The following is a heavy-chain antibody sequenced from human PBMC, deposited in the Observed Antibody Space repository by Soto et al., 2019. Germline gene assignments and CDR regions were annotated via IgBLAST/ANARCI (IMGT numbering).Heavy chain of an antibody. V-gene: IGHV4-34*01. Sequence: SETLSLTCAVYGGSFSGYYWSWIRQPPGKGLEWIGEINHSGSTNYNPSLKSRVTISVDTSKNQFSLKLSSVTAADTAVYYCVSHPKRGGTRYFDYWGQGTLVTVSS. D-gene: IGHD1-7*01. CDR2: INHSGST. CDR1: GGSFSGYY. CDR3: VSHPKRGGTRYFDY. J-gene: IGHJ4*02.